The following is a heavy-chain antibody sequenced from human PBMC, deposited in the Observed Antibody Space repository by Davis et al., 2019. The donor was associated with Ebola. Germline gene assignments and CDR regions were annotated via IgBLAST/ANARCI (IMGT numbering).Heavy chain of an antibody. CDR2: ISGSGGST. Sequence: PGGSLRLSCAASGFTFSSYAMSWVRQAPGKGLEWVSAISGSGGSTYYADSVKGRFTISRDNSKNTLYLQMNSLRAEDTAVYYCAGQRYSYRDYYYYGMDVWGQGTTVTVSS. J-gene: IGHJ6*02. V-gene: IGHV3-23*01. D-gene: IGHD5-18*01. CDR3: AGQRYSYRDYYYYGMDV. CDR1: GFTFSSYA.